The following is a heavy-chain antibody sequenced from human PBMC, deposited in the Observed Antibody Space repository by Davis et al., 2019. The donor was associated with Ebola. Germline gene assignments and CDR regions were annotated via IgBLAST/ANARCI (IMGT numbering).Heavy chain of an antibody. V-gene: IGHV3-73*01. Sequence: GGSLRLSCVASGFTFSNAWMAWVRQAPGKGLEWVGRIRSKANSYATAYAASVKGRFTISRDDSKNTAYLQMNSLKTEDTAVYYCTPLGSYSGYWGQGTLVTVSS. D-gene: IGHD1-26*01. J-gene: IGHJ4*02. CDR3: TPLGSYSGY. CDR1: GFTFSNAW. CDR2: IRSKANSYAT.